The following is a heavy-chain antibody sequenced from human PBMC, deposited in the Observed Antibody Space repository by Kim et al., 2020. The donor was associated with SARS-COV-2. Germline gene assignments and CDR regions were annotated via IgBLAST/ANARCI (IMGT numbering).Heavy chain of an antibody. Sequence: ASVKVSCKASGYTFTGYYMHWVRQAPGQGLEWMGRINPNSGGTNYAQKFQGRVTMTRDTSISTAYMELSRLRSDDTAVYYCARSVVVVPLGYYYYGMDVWGQGTTVTVSS. J-gene: IGHJ6*02. D-gene: IGHD3-22*01. V-gene: IGHV1-2*06. CDR2: INPNSGGT. CDR1: GYTFTGYY. CDR3: ARSVVVVPLGYYYYGMDV.